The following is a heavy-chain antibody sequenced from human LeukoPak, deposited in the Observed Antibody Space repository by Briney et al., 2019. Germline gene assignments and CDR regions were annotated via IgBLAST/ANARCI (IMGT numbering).Heavy chain of an antibody. V-gene: IGHV3-53*01. D-gene: IGHD6-13*01. CDR2: IYSGGST. CDR3: AREAAAGTTYYYYGMDV. J-gene: IGHJ6*02. Sequence: GGSLRRSCAASGFTFSSYAMSWVRQAPGKGLEWVSVIYSGGSTYYADSVKGRFTISRDNSKNTLYLQMNSLRAEDTAVYYCAREAAAGTTYYYYGMDVWGQGTTVTVSS. CDR1: GFTFSSYA.